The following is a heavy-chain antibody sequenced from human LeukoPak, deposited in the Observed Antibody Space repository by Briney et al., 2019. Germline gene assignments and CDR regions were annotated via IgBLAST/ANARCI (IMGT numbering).Heavy chain of an antibody. D-gene: IGHD2-2*02. J-gene: IGHJ4*02. CDR1: GFTFSSYS. Sequence: GGSLRLSCAVSGFTFSSYSMNWVRQAPGKGLEWVSSISSSSSYIYYADSVKGRFTISRDNAKNSLYLQMNSLRAEDTAVYYCAREASIVVVPAAINYWGQGTLVTVSS. CDR2: ISSSSSYI. CDR3: AREASIVVVPAAINY. V-gene: IGHV3-21*01.